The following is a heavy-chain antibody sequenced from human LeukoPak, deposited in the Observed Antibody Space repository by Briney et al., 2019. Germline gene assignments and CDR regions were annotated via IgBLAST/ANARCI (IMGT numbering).Heavy chain of an antibody. V-gene: IGHV3-21*01. CDR3: ARRANYYNSSGYLAFDF. CDR2: ITSGSSYI. J-gene: IGHJ4*02. CDR1: GFTFSSYN. D-gene: IGHD3-22*01. Sequence: PGGSLRLSCAASGFTFSSYNMNWVRQAPGQGLEWVSSITSGSSYIYYADSVKGRFTISRDNAKNSLYLQMNSLRAEDTAVYYCARRANYYNSSGYLAFDFWGQGTLVTVSS.